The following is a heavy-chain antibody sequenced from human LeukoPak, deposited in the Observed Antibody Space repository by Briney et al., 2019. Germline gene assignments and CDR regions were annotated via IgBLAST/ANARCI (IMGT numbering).Heavy chain of an antibody. Sequence: PSETLSLTCTVSGGSISSGGYYWSWIRQHPGKGLEWIGYIYYSGSTYYNPSLKSRVTISVDTSKNQFSLKLSSVTAADTAVYYCARELPIPAAMFGWFDPWGQGTLATVSS. V-gene: IGHV4-31*03. D-gene: IGHD2-2*01. CDR1: GGSISSGGYY. CDR3: ARELPIPAAMFGWFDP. CDR2: IYYSGST. J-gene: IGHJ5*02.